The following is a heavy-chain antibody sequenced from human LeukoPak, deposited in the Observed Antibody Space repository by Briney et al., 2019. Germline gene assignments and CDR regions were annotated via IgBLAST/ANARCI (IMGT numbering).Heavy chain of an antibody. CDR2: ISSSSSYI. CDR1: GFTFSSYS. CDR3: AKDPRGYSYGNYFDY. J-gene: IGHJ4*02. D-gene: IGHD5-18*01. V-gene: IGHV3-21*01. Sequence: PGGSLRLSCAASGFTFSSYSMNWVRQAPGKGLEWVSSISSSSSYIYYADSVKGRFTISRDNAKNSLYLQMNSLRAEDTAVYYCAKDPRGYSYGNYFDYWGQGTLVTVSS.